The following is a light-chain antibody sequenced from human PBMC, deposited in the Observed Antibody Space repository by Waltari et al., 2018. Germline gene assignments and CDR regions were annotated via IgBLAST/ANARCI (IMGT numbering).Light chain of an antibody. CDR3: SSYAGSSTSDVV. Sequence: QSALTQPASVTGSPGQSITISCTGTSSDVGGYNSVSWYQQHPGKAPKLMIFEVNRPPSWASNRFSGAKSGNTASLTISGLQAEYEADYYCSSYAGSSTSDVVFGGGTKLTVL. J-gene: IGLJ2*01. CDR2: EVN. V-gene: IGLV2-14*03. CDR1: SSDVGGYNS.